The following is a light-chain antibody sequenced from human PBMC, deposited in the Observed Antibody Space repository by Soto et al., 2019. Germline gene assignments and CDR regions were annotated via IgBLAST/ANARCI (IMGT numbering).Light chain of an antibody. CDR1: QSVSSSN. V-gene: IGKV3-20*01. CDR3: QHYGSSPWP. CDR2: GAS. Sequence: EIVLTLSPGTLSLSPEDRATLYCRASQSVSSSNLAWYQQKRGQSPRLLIYGASSRATGIPDRFSGSGSGPDFTLTISRLEPEDFAVYFCQHYGSSPWPFGQGTKV. J-gene: IGKJ1*01.